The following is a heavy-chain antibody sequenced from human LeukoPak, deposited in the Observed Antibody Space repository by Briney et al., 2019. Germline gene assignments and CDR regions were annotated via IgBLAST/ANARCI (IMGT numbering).Heavy chain of an antibody. D-gene: IGHD4/OR15-4a*01. CDR3: ARDSGSTAYGDNGVDY. CDR2: IYNTGST. V-gene: IGHV4-59*01. CDR1: GGSINNYY. Sequence: PSETLSLTCTVSGGSINNYYWNWIRQPPGKGLEWIGHIYNTGSTNYNPSLKSRVTISMDTSKNQSSLKLSSMTAADTAVYYCARDSGSTAYGDNGVDYWGQGTLVTVSS. J-gene: IGHJ4*02.